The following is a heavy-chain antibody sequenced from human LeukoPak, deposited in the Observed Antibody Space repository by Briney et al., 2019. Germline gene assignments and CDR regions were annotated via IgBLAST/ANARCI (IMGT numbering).Heavy chain of an antibody. D-gene: IGHD6-19*01. V-gene: IGHV4-34*01. CDR1: GGSFSGYY. J-gene: IGHJ4*02. CDR3: ARVQVADIDY. Sequence: SETLSLTCAVYGGSFSGYYWSWIRQPPGKGLEWIGEINHSGSTNYNPSLKSRVTISVDTSKNQFSLKLSSVTAADTAVYYCARVQVADIDYWGQVTLVTVSS. CDR2: INHSGST.